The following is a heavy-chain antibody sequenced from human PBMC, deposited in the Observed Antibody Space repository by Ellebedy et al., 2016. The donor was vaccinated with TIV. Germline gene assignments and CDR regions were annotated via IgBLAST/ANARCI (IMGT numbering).Heavy chain of an antibody. V-gene: IGHV3-21*01. D-gene: IGHD6-13*01. J-gene: IGHJ4*02. CDR3: SRGIATVMY. CDR2: ITGSSSYM. CDR1: GFTFSNYS. Sequence: GESLKISCAASGFTFSNYSMNWVRQAPGKGLEWVSSITGSSSYMFYADSVKGRFTISRDNAKNSLYLQLNSLRAEETAVYYCSRGIATVMYWGQGTLVTVSS.